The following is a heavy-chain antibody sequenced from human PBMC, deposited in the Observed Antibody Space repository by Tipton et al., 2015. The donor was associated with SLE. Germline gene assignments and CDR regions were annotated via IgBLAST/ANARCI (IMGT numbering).Heavy chain of an antibody. J-gene: IGHJ3*02. CDR3: ARDLGGGAFDI. Sequence: TLSLTCTVSGGSIGPYYWHWIRQSPGKALEWIGYIYFDGNSNGRGNYNPSLKSRVTMSVDPSKMQFSLNLNSVTAADTAVYYCARDLGGGAFDIWGQGTMVIVSS. V-gene: IGHV4-59*12. CDR2: IYFDGNS. D-gene: IGHD3-16*01. CDR1: GGSIGPYY.